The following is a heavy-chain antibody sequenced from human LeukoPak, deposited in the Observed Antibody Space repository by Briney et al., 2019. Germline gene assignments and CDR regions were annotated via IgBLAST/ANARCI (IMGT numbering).Heavy chain of an antibody. CDR2: ISGSGGST. Sequence: GGSLRLSCAASGFTFSSYAMSWVRQAPGRGLEWVSAISGSGGSTYYADSVKGRFTISRDNSKNALYLQMNSLRAEDTAVYYCAKSVPRVYYFDYWGQGTLVTVSS. D-gene: IGHD6-6*01. CDR3: AKSVPRVYYFDY. V-gene: IGHV3-23*01. CDR1: GFTFSSYA. J-gene: IGHJ4*02.